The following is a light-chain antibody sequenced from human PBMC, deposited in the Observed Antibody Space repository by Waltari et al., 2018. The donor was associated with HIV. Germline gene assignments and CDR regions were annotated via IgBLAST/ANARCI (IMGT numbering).Light chain of an antibody. V-gene: IGKV1-6*01. J-gene: IGKJ3*01. CDR2: AAS. CDR1: YRIENH. CDR3: LQDDSYPLT. Sequence: AVEVTQTPAALAASVEDKVIITGRAGYRIENHLGWYQQKAGKAPKALIYAASRLQSGVPSRFSGSGSGTYFTLTISNLQPEDSATYYCLQDDSYPLTFGPGTKVDV.